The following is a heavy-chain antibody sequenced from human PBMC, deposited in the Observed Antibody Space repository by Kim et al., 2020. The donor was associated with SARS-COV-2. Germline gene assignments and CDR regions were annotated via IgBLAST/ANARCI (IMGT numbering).Heavy chain of an antibody. D-gene: IGHD3-22*01. J-gene: IGHJ4*02. CDR2: IYYSGST. V-gene: IGHV4-39*01. Sequence: SETLSLTCTVSGGSISSSSYYWGWIRQPPGKGLEWIGSIYYSGSTYYNPSLKSRVTISVDTSKNQFSLKLSSVTAADTAVYYCARIRRYYYDSSGYYYGVTFDYWGQGTLVTVSS. CDR1: GGSISSSSYY. CDR3: ARIRRYYYDSSGYYYGVTFDY.